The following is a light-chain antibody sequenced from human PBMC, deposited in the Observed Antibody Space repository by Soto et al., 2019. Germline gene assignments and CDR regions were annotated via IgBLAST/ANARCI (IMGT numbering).Light chain of an antibody. Sequence: DIQMTQSPSTLSASVGDRVTITCRASQSINSWLAWYQQKPGKAPKLLIYKASSLYSGVPSRFSGSGSGTEFTLTISSLQPDDFATYYCHQYSTKPVSFGGGTKV. V-gene: IGKV1-5*03. CDR2: KAS. CDR1: QSINSW. CDR3: HQYSTKPVS. J-gene: IGKJ4*01.